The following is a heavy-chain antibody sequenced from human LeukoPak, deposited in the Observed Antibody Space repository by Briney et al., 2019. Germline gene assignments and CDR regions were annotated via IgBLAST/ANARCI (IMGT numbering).Heavy chain of an antibody. CDR3: ARDTYDFWSGYYGWFDP. V-gene: IGHV1-18*01. D-gene: IGHD3-3*01. J-gene: IGHJ5*02. Sequence: ASVKVSCKASGYTFTSYGISWVRQAPGQGLEWMGWISAYNGNTNYAQKLQGRVTMTTDTSTSTAYMELRSLRSDDTAVYYCARDTYDFWSGYYGWFDPWGQGTLVTVSS. CDR1: GYTFTSYG. CDR2: ISAYNGNT.